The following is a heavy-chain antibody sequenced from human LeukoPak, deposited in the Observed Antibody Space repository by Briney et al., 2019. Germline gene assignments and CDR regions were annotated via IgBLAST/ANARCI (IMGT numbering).Heavy chain of an antibody. CDR1: GFAISKYW. J-gene: IGHJ4*02. Sequence: PGGSLRLSCAASGFAISKYWMAWVRQAPGKGLEWVAVISYDGSNKYYADSVKGRFTISRDNSKNTLYLQMNSLRAEDTAVYYCAKDHAFDSSSWYYWGQGTLVTVSS. CDR3: AKDHAFDSSSWYY. CDR2: ISYDGSNK. V-gene: IGHV3-30*18. D-gene: IGHD6-13*01.